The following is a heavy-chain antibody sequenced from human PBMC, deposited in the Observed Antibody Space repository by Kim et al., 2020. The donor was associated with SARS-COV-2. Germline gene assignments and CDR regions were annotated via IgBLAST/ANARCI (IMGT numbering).Heavy chain of an antibody. Sequence: GGSLRLSCAASGFTFNTYVMPWVRQAPGRGLEWVSNIGCGGVTTYYADSVKGRFTISRDDSTNTLYLQMNSLRAEDTAVYYCAKDSTAYYGFYDPFDFWG. CDR1: GFTFNTYV. D-gene: IGHD4-17*01. CDR2: IGCGGVTT. CDR3: AKDSTAYYGFYDPFDF. J-gene: IGHJ4*01. V-gene: IGHV3-23*01.